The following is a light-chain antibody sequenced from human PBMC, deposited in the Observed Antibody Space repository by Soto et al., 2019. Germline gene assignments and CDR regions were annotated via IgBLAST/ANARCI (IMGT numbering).Light chain of an antibody. CDR3: QQYSDWPPT. J-gene: IGKJ1*01. V-gene: IGKV3-15*01. CDR2: GAS. Sequence: ELLVTQSPSTLSVSPGERATLSCRASQSVSSNLAWYQQKPGQAPRLLINGASTRPTGIPARFSGSGSGTEFSLTISSLQSEDFELYYCQQYSDWPPTFGQGTKVDIK. CDR1: QSVSSN.